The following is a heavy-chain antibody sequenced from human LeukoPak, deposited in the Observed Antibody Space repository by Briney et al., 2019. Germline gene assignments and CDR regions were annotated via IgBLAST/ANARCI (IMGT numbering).Heavy chain of an antibody. CDR3: ARDPNTSLDY. Sequence: GGSLRLSCAASGFTFSSYSMNWVRQAPGKGLEWISYIGSRSSPLYYANSVKGRFTVSRDNAKNSLYLQMNSLRAEDTAVYYCARDPNTSLDYWGQGTLVTVSS. CDR2: IGSRSSPL. CDR1: GFTFSSYS. J-gene: IGHJ4*02. V-gene: IGHV3-48*01. D-gene: IGHD5-18*01.